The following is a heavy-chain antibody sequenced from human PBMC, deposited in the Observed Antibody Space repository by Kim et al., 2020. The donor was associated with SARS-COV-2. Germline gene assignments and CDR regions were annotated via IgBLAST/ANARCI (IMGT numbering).Heavy chain of an antibody. Sequence: PSFQGQVTISADKSISTAYLQWSSLKASDTAMYYCARHGATTVTTSPMDVWGQGTTVTVSS. J-gene: IGHJ6*02. D-gene: IGHD4-17*01. V-gene: IGHV5-51*01. CDR3: ARHGATTVTTSPMDV.